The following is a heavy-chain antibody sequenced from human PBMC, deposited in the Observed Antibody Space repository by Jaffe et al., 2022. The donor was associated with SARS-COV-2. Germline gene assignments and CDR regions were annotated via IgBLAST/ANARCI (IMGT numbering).Heavy chain of an antibody. CDR2: INPSDGTA. D-gene: IGHD6-13*01. CDR1: GYTFTTYL. J-gene: IGHJ5*02. V-gene: IGHV1-46*04. CDR3: AREGPQQFRFDP. Sequence: QVQLVQSGAEVKKPGASVKISCKASGYTFTTYLIHWVRQAPGQGLEWMGIINPSDGTARYAQKLKGRVTMTRDTSTNTAYIELSSLRSEDTAIYYCAREGPQQFRFDPWGQGVPVTVSS.